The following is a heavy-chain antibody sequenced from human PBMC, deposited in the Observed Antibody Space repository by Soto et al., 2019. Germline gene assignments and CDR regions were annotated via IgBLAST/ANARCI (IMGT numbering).Heavy chain of an antibody. D-gene: IGHD2-8*01. CDR1: GYTFTSYG. V-gene: IGHV1-18*01. Sequence: ASVKVSCKASGYTFTSYGISWVRQAPGQGLEWMGWISAYNGNTNYAQKLQGRVTMTTDTSTSAAYMELRSLRSDDTAVYYCARDLPHILLMVYPTNCFDYSGQGTLVTVSA. CDR2: ISAYNGNT. CDR3: ARDLPHILLMVYPTNCFDY. J-gene: IGHJ4*02.